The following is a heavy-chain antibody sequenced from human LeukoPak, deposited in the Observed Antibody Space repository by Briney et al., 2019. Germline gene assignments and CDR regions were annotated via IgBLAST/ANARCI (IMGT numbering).Heavy chain of an antibody. J-gene: IGHJ4*02. CDR1: GVAISRGRYY. D-gene: IGHD2-15*01. CDR3: ARAGRYCSGGSCYSSEFDY. V-gene: IGHV4-61*02. CDR2: IYTSGST. Sequence: PSETLSLTCTVSGVAISRGRYYWSWIRQPAGKGLEWVGRIYTSGSTNYNPSLKSRVTISVDTSKNQFSLKLSSVTAADTAVYYCARAGRYCSGGSCYSSEFDYWGQGTLVTVSS.